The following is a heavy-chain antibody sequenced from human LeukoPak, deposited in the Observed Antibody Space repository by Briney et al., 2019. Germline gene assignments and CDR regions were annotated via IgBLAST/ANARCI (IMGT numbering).Heavy chain of an antibody. J-gene: IGHJ4*02. CDR1: GFTVKDNF. CDR2: ISGSGGST. D-gene: IGHD3-22*01. CDR3: AKSWSSDYYDSSGYITGYFDY. V-gene: IGHV3-23*01. Sequence: SGGSLRLSCAASGFTVKDNFMSWVRQAPGKGLEWVSAISGSGGSTYYADSVKGRFTISRDNSKNTLYLQMNSLRAEDTAVYYCAKSWSSDYYDSSGYITGYFDYWGQGTLVTVSS.